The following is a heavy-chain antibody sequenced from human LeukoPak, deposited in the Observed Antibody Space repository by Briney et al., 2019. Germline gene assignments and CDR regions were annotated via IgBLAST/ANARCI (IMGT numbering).Heavy chain of an antibody. CDR1: GYTFTGYY. CDR2: INPNSGGT. V-gene: IGHV1-2*02. D-gene: IGHD6-6*01. J-gene: IGHJ4*02. Sequence: ASVKVSCKAPGYTFTGYYMHWVRQAPGQGLEWMGWINPNSGGTNYAQKFQGRVTMTKDTSISTAYMELSRLRSDDTAVYYCARSRDQLVLVFDYWGQGTLVTVSS. CDR3: ARSRDQLVLVFDY.